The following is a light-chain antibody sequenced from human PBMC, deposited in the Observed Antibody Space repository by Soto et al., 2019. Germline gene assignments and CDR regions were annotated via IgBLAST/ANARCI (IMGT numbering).Light chain of an antibody. CDR2: GAS. Sequence: ESVLTQSPGTLCLSPRERATLSCRASQSVSSSYLAWYQQKPGQALRLLIDGASSRATGIPDRFSGSGSGKDFSLIIIRLEPEDLSVYYCLQYGSSVLPFGGGTKVEIK. CDR3: LQYGSSVLP. J-gene: IGKJ4*01. CDR1: QSVSSSY. V-gene: IGKV3-20*01.